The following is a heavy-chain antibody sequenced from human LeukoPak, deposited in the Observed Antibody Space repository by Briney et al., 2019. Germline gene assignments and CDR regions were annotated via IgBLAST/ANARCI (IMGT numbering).Heavy chain of an antibody. J-gene: IGHJ6*02. V-gene: IGHV1-2*02. Sequence: GASVTVSCKASGYSFTVYFMQWVGQAPGQGVEWMGWINPNSGDTNYAQKFQGRVTMTRDTSISTAYMELSRLRSDDAAVYYCARRFYYAMDVWGQGTTVTVSS. CDR1: GYSFTVYF. CDR2: INPNSGDT. CDR3: ARRFYYAMDV. D-gene: IGHD3-16*01.